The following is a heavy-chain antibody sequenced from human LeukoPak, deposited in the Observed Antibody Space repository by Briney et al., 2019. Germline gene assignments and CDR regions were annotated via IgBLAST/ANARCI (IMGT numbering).Heavy chain of an antibody. CDR2: INPNNGGT. CDR3: ASCSSTSHGYGMDV. J-gene: IGHJ6*02. CDR1: GNTFTGYY. D-gene: IGHD2-2*01. Sequence: GASVKVSCKASGNTFTGYYMHWVRQAPGQGLEWMGWINPNNGGTNYAQKFQGRVTMTRDTSISTAYMELSRLRSDDTAVYYCASCSSTSHGYGMDVWGQGTTVTVSS. V-gene: IGHV1-2*02.